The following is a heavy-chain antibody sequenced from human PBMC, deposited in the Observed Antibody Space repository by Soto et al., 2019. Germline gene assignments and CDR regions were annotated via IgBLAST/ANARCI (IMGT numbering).Heavy chain of an antibody. CDR3: ARVRVVSTTPRCYYYYGMDV. Sequence: QVQLQESGPGLVKPSQTLSLTCTVSGGSISSGDYYWSWIRQPPGKGLEWIGSSYYSGSTYYNPSLKSRVTIQVDTTKNQFYLKLSSVTAADTAVYYCARVRVVSTTPRCYYYYGMDVWGQGTTVTASS. CDR2: SYYSGST. J-gene: IGHJ6*02. CDR1: GGSISSGDYY. V-gene: IGHV4-30-4*01. D-gene: IGHD3-22*01.